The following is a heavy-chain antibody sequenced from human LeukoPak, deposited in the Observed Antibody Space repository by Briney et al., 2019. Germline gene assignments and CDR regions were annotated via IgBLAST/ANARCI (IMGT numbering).Heavy chain of an antibody. D-gene: IGHD3-22*01. V-gene: IGHV3-33*01. Sequence: GGSLRLSCAASGFTFSTYGMDWVRQAPGKGLEGVAVIWYDGSNKYYADSVKGRFTISRDNSKNTLYLQMNSLRAEDTAVYYCARGPHYHHSTGHFAYWGQGTLVTVSS. J-gene: IGHJ4*02. CDR1: GFTFSTYG. CDR3: ARGPHYHHSTGHFAY. CDR2: IWYDGSNK.